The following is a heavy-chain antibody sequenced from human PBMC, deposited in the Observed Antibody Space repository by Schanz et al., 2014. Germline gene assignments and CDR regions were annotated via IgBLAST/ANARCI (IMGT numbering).Heavy chain of an antibody. D-gene: IGHD6-13*01. V-gene: IGHV1-8*01. J-gene: IGHJ4*02. CDR1: GYTFTSYD. CDR2: ISAYNGHT. CDR3: ARDGEAAAGCDY. Sequence: QVQLVQSGAEVKKPGASVKVSCEASGYTFTSYDINWVRQATGQGLEWMGWISAYNGHTTYAQKFQGRVTMTRDTSTSTVYMELSSLRSEDTAVYYCARDGEAAAGCDYWGQGTLVTVSS.